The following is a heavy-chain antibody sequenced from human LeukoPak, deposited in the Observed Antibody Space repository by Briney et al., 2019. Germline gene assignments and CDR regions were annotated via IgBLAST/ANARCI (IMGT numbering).Heavy chain of an antibody. V-gene: IGHV3-23*01. CDR2: ISGSGGST. CDR3: AKARGPYDSSGYYSFQH. D-gene: IGHD3-22*01. J-gene: IGHJ1*01. CDR1: GFTFSSYA. Sequence: PGGPLRLSCAASGFTFSSYAMSWVRQAPGKGLEWVSAISGSGGSTYYADSVKGRFTISRDNSKNTLYLQMNSLRAEDTAVYYCAKARGPYDSSGYYSFQHWGQGTLVTVSS.